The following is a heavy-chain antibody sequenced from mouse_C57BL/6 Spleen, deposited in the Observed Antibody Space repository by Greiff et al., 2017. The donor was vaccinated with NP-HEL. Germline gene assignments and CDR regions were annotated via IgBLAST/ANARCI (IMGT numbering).Heavy chain of an antibody. CDR2: IDPSDSET. D-gene: IGHD1-1*01. V-gene: IGHV1-52*01. J-gene: IGHJ1*03. CDR3: AITHYYGSSHWYFDV. CDR1: GYTFTSYW. Sequence: VQLQQPGAELVRPGSSVKLSCKASGYTFTSYWMHWVKQRPIQGLEWIGNIDPSDSETHYNQKFKDKATLTVDKSSSTAYMQLSSLTSEDSAVYYCAITHYYGSSHWYFDVWGTGTTVTVSS.